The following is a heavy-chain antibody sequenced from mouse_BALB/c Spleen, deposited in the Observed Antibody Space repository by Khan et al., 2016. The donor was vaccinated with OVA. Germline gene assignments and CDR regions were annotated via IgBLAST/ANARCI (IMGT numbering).Heavy chain of an antibody. Sequence: EVELVESGGGLVQPGGSRKLSCAASVFTFSSFGMHWVRQAPEKGLEWVAYISSGSSTIYYAATVKGRFTISSDTPKHTLFMQMTSLRSEDTSMYYCGRGGDYAMDYWGQGTSVTVSS. J-gene: IGHJ4*01. V-gene: IGHV5-17*02. CDR1: VFTFSSFG. CDR2: ISSGSSTI. CDR3: GRGGDYAMDY.